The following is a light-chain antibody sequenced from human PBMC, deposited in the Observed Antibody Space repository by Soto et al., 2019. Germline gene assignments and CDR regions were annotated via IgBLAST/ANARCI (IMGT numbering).Light chain of an antibody. CDR3: RSYGGSNPFV. V-gene: IGLV2-14*01. J-gene: IGLJ2*01. CDR2: DVS. CDR1: SSDVGGYNY. Sequence: QSALTQPASVSGSPGQSITISCTGTSSDVGGYNYVSWYQQHPGKAPKLMIYDVSNRPSGVSNRFSGSKSGNTASLTISGLQAEDEADYYCRSYGGSNPFVFGGGTKLTVL.